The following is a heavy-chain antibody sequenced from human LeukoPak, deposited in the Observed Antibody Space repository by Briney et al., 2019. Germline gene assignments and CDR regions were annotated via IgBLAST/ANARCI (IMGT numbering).Heavy chain of an antibody. CDR3: ATNHGWVYFEY. V-gene: IGHV3-66*01. D-gene: IGHD6-19*01. J-gene: IGHJ4*02. Sequence: HPGGSLRLSCAASGFSVSNNYMSWVRQAPGKGLEWVSVIYRGGSTYYADSVQGRFTISRDNSKNTLYLQMNSLRVEDMAVYYCATNHGWVYFEYWGQGTLVTVSS. CDR2: IYRGGST. CDR1: GFSVSNNY.